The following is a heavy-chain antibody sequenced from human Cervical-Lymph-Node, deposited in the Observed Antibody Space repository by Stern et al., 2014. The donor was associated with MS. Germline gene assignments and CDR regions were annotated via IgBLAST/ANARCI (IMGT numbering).Heavy chain of an antibody. D-gene: IGHD6-19*01. CDR3: ARWEVAADY. J-gene: IGHJ4*02. CDR2: IYPGDSDT. Sequence: EVQLVESGAGVKKPGESLKISCKGSGFSFTGYWIGWVRQMPGQGLEWMGMIYPGDSDTHYGPYFQVQVTMSVDQYIHHAYLQRISLKALDTAMYFCARWEVAADYWGQGTLVTVSS. CDR1: GFSFTGYW. V-gene: IGHV5-51*03.